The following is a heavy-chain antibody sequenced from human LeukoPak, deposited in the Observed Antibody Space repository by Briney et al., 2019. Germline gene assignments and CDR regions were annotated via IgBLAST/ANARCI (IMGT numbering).Heavy chain of an antibody. CDR1: GFTFSSYW. D-gene: IGHD3-9*01. J-gene: IGHJ5*01. Sequence: GGSLRLSCAASGFTFSSYWMSWVRQAPGKGLEWVANIKQDGSEKYYADSVKGRFTISRDNSKNTLYLQMNSLRAEDTAVYYCSKNFPAYFGILAGPLNRFDPWGPGTPVPGSS. CDR2: IKQDGSEK. V-gene: IGHV3-7*01. CDR3: SKNFPAYFGILAGPLNRFDP.